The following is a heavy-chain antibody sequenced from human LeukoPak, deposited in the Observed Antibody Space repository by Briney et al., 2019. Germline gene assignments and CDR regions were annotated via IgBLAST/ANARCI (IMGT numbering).Heavy chain of an antibody. D-gene: IGHD2-15*01. V-gene: IGHV1-2*02. CDR2: INPNSGGT. CDR1: GYSFTSYW. CDR3: ASPRRINDAFDI. J-gene: IGHJ3*02. Sequence: AGESLKISCKGSGYSFTSYWIGWVRQMPGKGLEWMGWINPNSGGTNCAQKFQGRVTMTRDTSISTAYMELSRLRSDDTAVYYCASPRRINDAFDIWGQGTMVTVSS.